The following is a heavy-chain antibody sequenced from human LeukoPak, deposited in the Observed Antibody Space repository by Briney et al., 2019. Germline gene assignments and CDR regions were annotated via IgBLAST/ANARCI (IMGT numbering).Heavy chain of an antibody. CDR2: IYSGGST. CDR1: GFTASSNY. J-gene: IGHJ6*03. D-gene: IGHD3-3*02. V-gene: IGHV3-53*01. Sequence: GGSLRLSSAPSGFTASSNYMSWVRQAPGKGLEWVSVIYSGGSTYYADSVKGRFTISRDNSKNTLYLQMTSLRAEDTAVYYCARDGSALAATGYYYYYTTVWGKGTTVTVSS. CDR3: ARDGSALAATGYYYYYTTV.